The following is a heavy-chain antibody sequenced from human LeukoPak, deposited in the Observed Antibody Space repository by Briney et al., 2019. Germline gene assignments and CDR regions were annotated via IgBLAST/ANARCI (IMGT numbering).Heavy chain of an antibody. Sequence: PSETLSLTCTVSGGSISSGDYYWSWIRQPPGKGLEWIGYIYYSGSTYYNPSLKSRVTISVDTSKNQFSLKLSSVTAADTAVYYCARDHRDSSSDKPNGDYWGQGTLVTVSS. J-gene: IGHJ4*02. CDR2: IYYSGST. D-gene: IGHD6-6*01. V-gene: IGHV4-30-4*08. CDR3: ARDHRDSSSDKPNGDY. CDR1: GGSISSGDYY.